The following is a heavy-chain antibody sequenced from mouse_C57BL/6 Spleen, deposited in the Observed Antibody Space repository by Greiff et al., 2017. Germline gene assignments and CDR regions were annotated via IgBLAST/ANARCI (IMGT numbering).Heavy chain of an antibody. D-gene: IGHD2-2*01. CDR2: IYPGIGST. CDR3: TRLPLSYGYDNSV. CDR1: GYTFTSYW. V-gene: IGHV1-55*01. Sequence: QVQLQQPGAELVKPGASVKMSCKASGYTFTSYWITWVKQRPGQGLEWIGDIYPGIGSTNYNEKFKSKATLPVDTSSSTSYMPLSSLTSEDSAVYYCTRLPLSYGYDNSVWNTGTTVTVSS. J-gene: IGHJ1*03.